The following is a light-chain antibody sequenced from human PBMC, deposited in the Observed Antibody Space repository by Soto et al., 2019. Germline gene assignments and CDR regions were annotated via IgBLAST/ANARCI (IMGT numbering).Light chain of an antibody. Sequence: QSALTQPPSASGSPGQSVTVSCTGTSSDVGGYDYVSWYQQHPGKAPKLMIYSVSARPPGVPERFSGFKSANTAYLTISGLQAEDEADYYCSSFSSDTTLFVFGGGTKVTVL. J-gene: IGLJ1*01. CDR1: SSDVGGYDY. CDR2: SVS. CDR3: SSFSSDTTLFV. V-gene: IGLV2-8*01.